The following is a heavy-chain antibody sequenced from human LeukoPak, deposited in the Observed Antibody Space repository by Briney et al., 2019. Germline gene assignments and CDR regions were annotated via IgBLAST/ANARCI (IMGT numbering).Heavy chain of an antibody. D-gene: IGHD5-18*01. CDR1: GYSFTIYW. CDR2: IYPGDSDT. Sequence: GESLKISCQGSGYSFTIYWIGWVRQLPGKGLEWMGIIYPGDSDTRYSPSFQGQITISADKSISTAYLQWSSLKASDTAIYYCARQGYSYGYDYWGQGTLVTVSS. V-gene: IGHV5-51*01. J-gene: IGHJ4*02. CDR3: ARQGYSYGYDY.